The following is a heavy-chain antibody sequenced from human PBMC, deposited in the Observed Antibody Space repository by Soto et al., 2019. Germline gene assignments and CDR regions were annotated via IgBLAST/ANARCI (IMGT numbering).Heavy chain of an antibody. CDR3: TTEGWYSSSSPPRYYYMDV. V-gene: IGHV3-15*01. Sequence: GGSLRLSCAASGFTFSNAWMSWVRQAPGKGLEWVGRIKSKTDGGTTDYAAPVKGRFTISRDDSKNTLYLQMNSLKTEDTAVYYCTTEGWYSSSSPPRYYYMDVWGKGTTVTVSS. CDR1: GFTFSNAW. CDR2: IKSKTDGGTT. J-gene: IGHJ6*03. D-gene: IGHD6-6*01.